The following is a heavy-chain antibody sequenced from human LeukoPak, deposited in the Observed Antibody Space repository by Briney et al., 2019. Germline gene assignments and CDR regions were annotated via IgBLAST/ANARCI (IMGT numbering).Heavy chain of an antibody. Sequence: GGSLRLSCAASEFTFSNYWMHWVRQAPGKGLVWVSRIKGDGSSTTYADSVKGRFTISRDNAKNSLYLQMNSLRAEDTAVYYCARDYYYDTPDAFDIWGQGTMVTVSS. CDR3: ARDYYYDTPDAFDI. D-gene: IGHD3-22*01. CDR2: IKGDGSST. CDR1: EFTFSNYW. V-gene: IGHV3-74*01. J-gene: IGHJ3*02.